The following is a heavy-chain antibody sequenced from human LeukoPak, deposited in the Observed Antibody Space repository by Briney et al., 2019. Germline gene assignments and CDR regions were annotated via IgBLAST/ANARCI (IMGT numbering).Heavy chain of an antibody. J-gene: IGHJ4*02. D-gene: IGHD3-10*01. CDR3: ARDSLIQYGSGSYWGFDY. Sequence: GGSLRLSCAASGFTFSNYWMSWVPQAPGKGPEWVGDIKTDGSDKYYVGSVKGRFTISRDNAKSSLYLQMNSLRAEDTAVYYCARDSLIQYGSGSYWGFDYWGQGILVTVSS. V-gene: IGHV3-7*03. CDR1: GFTFSNYW. CDR2: IKTDGSDK.